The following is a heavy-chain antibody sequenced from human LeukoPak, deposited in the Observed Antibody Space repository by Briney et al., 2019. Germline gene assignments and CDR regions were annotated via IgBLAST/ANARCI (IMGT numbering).Heavy chain of an antibody. Sequence: GGSLRLSCAASGFTFSNAWMSWVRQAPGKGLEWVGRIKSKTDGGTTDYAAPVKGRFTISRDDSQNTLYLQMNSLKTEDTAVYYCAKDGSSSWYGTYDSWGQGTLVTVSS. CDR2: IKSKTDGGTT. V-gene: IGHV3-15*01. CDR1: GFTFSNAW. CDR3: AKDGSSSWYGTYDS. D-gene: IGHD6-13*01. J-gene: IGHJ4*02.